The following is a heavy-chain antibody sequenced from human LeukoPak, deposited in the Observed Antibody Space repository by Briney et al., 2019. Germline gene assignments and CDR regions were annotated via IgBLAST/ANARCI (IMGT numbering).Heavy chain of an antibody. V-gene: IGHV3-7*01. CDR3: AREFPYYDFWSGYGNYFDY. Sequence: GGSLRLSCAASGFTFSSYWMSWVRQAPGKGLEWVANIKQDGSEKYYVDSVKGRFTISRANAENSMYLQMNSLRAEDTAVYYCAREFPYYDFWSGYGNYFDYWGQGTLVTVSS. CDR2: IKQDGSEK. CDR1: GFTFSSYW. D-gene: IGHD3-3*01. J-gene: IGHJ4*02.